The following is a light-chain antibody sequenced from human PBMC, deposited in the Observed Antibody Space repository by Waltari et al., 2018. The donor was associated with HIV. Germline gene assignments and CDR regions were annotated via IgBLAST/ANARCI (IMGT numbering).Light chain of an antibody. Sequence: DIHMTQSPSTVSASVGDRVIISCRASQNINSWLAWYQQTPGKPPRFLIYQASTLERVVPSRFSGSGSGTLFTLTINNLQPVDFGTYYCQQYHSYPVTFGGGTKVEIK. V-gene: IGKV1-5*01. CDR1: QNINSW. J-gene: IGKJ4*01. CDR3: QQYHSYPVT. CDR2: QAS.